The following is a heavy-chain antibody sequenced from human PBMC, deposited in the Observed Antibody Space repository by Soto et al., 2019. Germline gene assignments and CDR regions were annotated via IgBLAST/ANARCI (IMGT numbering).Heavy chain of an antibody. D-gene: IGHD6-13*01. CDR3: ARVDSSSGQKNYYYYGMDV. CDR1: EFTVSSNY. Sequence: GGSLRLSCAASEFTVSSNYMSWVRQAPGKGLEWVSVIYSGGSTYYADSVKGRFTISRDNSKNTLYLQMNSLRAEDTAVYYCARVDSSSGQKNYYYYGMDVWGQGTTVTVSS. CDR2: IYSGGST. V-gene: IGHV3-66*01. J-gene: IGHJ6*02.